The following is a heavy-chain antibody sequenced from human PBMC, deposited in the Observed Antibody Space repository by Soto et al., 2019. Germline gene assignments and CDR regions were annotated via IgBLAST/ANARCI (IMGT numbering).Heavy chain of an antibody. CDR3: ARDDRSSGWFDP. Sequence: GGSLRLSCAASGFSFSSYWMSWVRQAPGKGPEWVAIVSLDGRDKTYADSVKGRFTISRDNAENSLFLQMNSLRADDTAVYYSARDDRSSGWFDPWGQGTLVTVSS. CDR2: VSLDGRDK. CDR1: GFSFSSYW. V-gene: IGHV3-7*01. J-gene: IGHJ5*02. D-gene: IGHD6-19*01.